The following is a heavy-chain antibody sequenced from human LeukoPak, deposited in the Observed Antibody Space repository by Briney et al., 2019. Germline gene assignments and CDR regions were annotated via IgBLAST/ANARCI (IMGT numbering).Heavy chain of an antibody. V-gene: IGHV4-59*08. CDR2: TYYSGNT. Sequence: LRLSCAASGFTFSDYYMSWIRQAPGKGLEWVGYTYYSGNTNYNPSLKSRVTLSLDTSKNQFSLKLTSVTAADTAVYFCATGGDRRKVGYWGQGTLVTVSS. CDR1: GFTFSDYY. J-gene: IGHJ4*02. CDR3: ATGGDRRKVGY. D-gene: IGHD2-21*02.